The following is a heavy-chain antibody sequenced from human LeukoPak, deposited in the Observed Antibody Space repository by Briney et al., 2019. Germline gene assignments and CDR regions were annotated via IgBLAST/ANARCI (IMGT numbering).Heavy chain of an antibody. CDR2: IYYSGNT. CDR3: ARLRTVNYFDY. CDR1: GGSFNSSTYY. J-gene: IGHJ4*02. Sequence: SETLSLTCTVSGGSFNSSTYYWGWIRQPPGKGLEWIGGIYYSGNTYYNPSLKGRVTISVDTSKNQFSLKLTSVTAADTAVYYCARLRTVNYFDYWGQGTLVTVSS. D-gene: IGHD3-10*01. V-gene: IGHV4-39*01.